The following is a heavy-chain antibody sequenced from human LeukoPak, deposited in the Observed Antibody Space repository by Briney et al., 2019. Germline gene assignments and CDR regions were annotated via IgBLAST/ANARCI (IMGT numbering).Heavy chain of an antibody. Sequence: PGGSLRLSCAASGFTFSSYSMTWVRQAPGKGLEWVSSISSSSSYIYYADSVKGRFTISRDNAKNSLYLQMNSLRAEDTAVYYCARDRFRSGYYTHWGQGTLVTVSS. CDR1: GFTFSSYS. V-gene: IGHV3-21*01. CDR3: ARDRFRSGYYTH. J-gene: IGHJ4*02. CDR2: ISSSSSYI. D-gene: IGHD3-3*01.